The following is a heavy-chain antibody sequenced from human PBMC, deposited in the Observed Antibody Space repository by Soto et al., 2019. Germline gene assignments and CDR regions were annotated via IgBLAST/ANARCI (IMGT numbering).Heavy chain of an antibody. CDR2: IIPIIGTA. D-gene: IGHD4-17*01. CDR3: SSLKLIYGDYYGRDV. CDR1: GGTFNSYP. Sequence: QVQLVQSGAEVKKPGSSVKVSCKASGGTFNSYPISWVRQAPGQGLEWMGGIIPIIGTANYAQKFEGRVTITADESTSTAYMELSSLRSEDTALYYCSSLKLIYGDYYGRDVWGQGTTVIVSS. V-gene: IGHV1-69*01. J-gene: IGHJ6*02.